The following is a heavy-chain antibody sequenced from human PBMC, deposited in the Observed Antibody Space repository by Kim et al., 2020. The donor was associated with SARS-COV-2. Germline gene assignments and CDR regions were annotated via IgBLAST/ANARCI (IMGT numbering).Heavy chain of an antibody. CDR3: ARLSHCCAFDI. V-gene: IGHV4-34*01. J-gene: IGHJ3*02. CDR1: GGSFSGYY. Sequence: SETLSLTCAVYGGSFSGYYWSWIRQPPGKGLEWIGEINHSGSTNYNPSLKSRVTISVDTSKNQFSLKLSSVTAADTAVYYCARLSHCCAFDIWGQGTMVTVSS. CDR2: INHSGST.